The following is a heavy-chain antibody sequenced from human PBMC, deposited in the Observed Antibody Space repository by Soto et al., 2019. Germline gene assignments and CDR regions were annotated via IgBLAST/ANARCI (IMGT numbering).Heavy chain of an antibody. D-gene: IGHD3-22*01. J-gene: IGHJ5*02. Sequence: QVQLVQSGAEVKKPGSSVKVSCKASGGTFSTYTITWVRQAPGQGLEWMGRIIPIIGIINYAQKFQGRVTITADKFTCTAYMELTRLISDDTAVYYWAGDPSSHYNDSHAYSYPWGQGTLVTVSS. CDR2: IIPIIGII. CDR1: GGTFSTYT. V-gene: IGHV1-69*08. CDR3: AGDPSSHYNDSHAYSYP.